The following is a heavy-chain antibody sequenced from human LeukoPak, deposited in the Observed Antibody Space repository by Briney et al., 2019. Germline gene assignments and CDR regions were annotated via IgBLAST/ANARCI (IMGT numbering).Heavy chain of an antibody. J-gene: IGHJ6*02. CDR1: GYSFTSYD. D-gene: IGHD6-6*01. V-gene: IGHV1-8*01. Sequence: ASVKVSCKASGYSFTSYDINWVRQAPGQGFEWVGWMNPNSGNTGHAQEFQGRVTMTRDTSMSTAYMELRSLRSDDTAVYYCARDPSRPPYYYYGMDVWGQGTTVTVSS. CDR2: MNPNSGNT. CDR3: ARDPSRPPYYYYGMDV.